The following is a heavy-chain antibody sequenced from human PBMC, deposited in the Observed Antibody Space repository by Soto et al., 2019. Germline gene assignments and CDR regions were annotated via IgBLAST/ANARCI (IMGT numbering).Heavy chain of an antibody. V-gene: IGHV3-20*01. CDR1: GFTFDDYG. CDR3: ARVVDENWFDP. CDR2: INWNGGST. J-gene: IGHJ5*02. Sequence: GGSLRLSCAASGFTFDDYGMSWVRQAPGKGLEWVSGINWNGGSTGYADSVKGRFTISRDNAKNSLYLQMNSLRAEDTALYHCARVVDENWFDPWGQGTLVTVSS. D-gene: IGHD3-9*01.